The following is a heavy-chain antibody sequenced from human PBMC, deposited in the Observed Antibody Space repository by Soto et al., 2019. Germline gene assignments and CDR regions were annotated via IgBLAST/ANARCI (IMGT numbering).Heavy chain of an antibody. J-gene: IGHJ3*02. Sequence: QVQLVESGGGVVQPGRSLRLSCAASGFTFSSYGMHWVRQAPGKGLEWVAVISYDGSNKYYADSVKGRFTISRDNSKNPLYLQMNSLRAEDTAVYYCAKQGYQRRGYSYVGAFDIWGQGTMVTVSS. D-gene: IGHD5-18*01. CDR2: ISYDGSNK. V-gene: IGHV3-30*18. CDR3: AKQGYQRRGYSYVGAFDI. CDR1: GFTFSSYG.